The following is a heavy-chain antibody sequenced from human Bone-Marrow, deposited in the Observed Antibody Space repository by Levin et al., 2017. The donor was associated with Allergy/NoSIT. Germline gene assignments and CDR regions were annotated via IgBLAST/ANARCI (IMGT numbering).Heavy chain of an antibody. Sequence: PGGSLRLSCAASGFTFSSYSMNWVRQAPGKGLEWVSSISSSSSYIYYADSVKGRFTISRDNAKNSLYLQMNSLRAEDTAVYYCARDAYYDSSGYYHPPPKEWEFDPWGQGTLVTVSS. CDR3: ARDAYYDSSGYYHPPPKEWEFDP. CDR1: GFTFSSYS. J-gene: IGHJ5*02. V-gene: IGHV3-21*01. D-gene: IGHD3-22*01. CDR2: ISSSSSYI.